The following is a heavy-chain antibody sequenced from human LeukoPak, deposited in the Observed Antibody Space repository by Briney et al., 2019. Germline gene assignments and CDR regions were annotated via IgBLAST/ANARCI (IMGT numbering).Heavy chain of an antibody. V-gene: IGHV1-8*01. J-gene: IGHJ6*03. Sequence: ASVKVSCKASVYTFTSYDINWVRQATGQGLEWMGWMNPNSGNTGYAQKFQGRVTMTRNTSIRTAYMEVSSLRSEDTAVYYCARLNVLRFLEWLLRLGNYYYYMDVWGKGTTVTVSS. D-gene: IGHD3-3*01. CDR3: ARLNVLRFLEWLLRLGNYYYYMDV. CDR2: MNPNSGNT. CDR1: VYTFTSYD.